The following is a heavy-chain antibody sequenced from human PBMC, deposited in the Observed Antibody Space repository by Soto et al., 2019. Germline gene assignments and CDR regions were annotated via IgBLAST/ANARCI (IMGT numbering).Heavy chain of an antibody. Sequence: PGGSLRLSCAASGFTFSSYGMHWVRQAPGKGLEWVAVIWYDGSNKYYADSVKGRFTISRDNSKNTLYLQMNSLRAEDTAVYYCAREDTANYYYGMDVWGQGTTVTVSS. CDR1: GFTFSSYG. V-gene: IGHV3-33*01. J-gene: IGHJ6*02. CDR3: AREDTANYYYGMDV. D-gene: IGHD5-18*01. CDR2: IWYDGSNK.